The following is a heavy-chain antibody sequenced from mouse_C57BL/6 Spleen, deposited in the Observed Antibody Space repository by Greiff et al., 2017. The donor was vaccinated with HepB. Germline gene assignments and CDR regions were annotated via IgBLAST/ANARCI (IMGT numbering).Heavy chain of an antibody. D-gene: IGHD2-4*01. J-gene: IGHJ3*01. CDR1: GYTFTSYW. V-gene: IGHV1-64*01. CDR3: ARRGVYDYDGWFAY. CDR2: IHPNSGST. Sequence: VQLQQPGAELVKPGASVKLSCKASGYTFTSYWMHWVKQRPGQGLEWIGMIHPNSGSTNYNEKFKSKATLTVDKSSSTAYMQLSSLTSEDSAVYYCARRGVYDYDGWFAYWGQGTLVTVSA.